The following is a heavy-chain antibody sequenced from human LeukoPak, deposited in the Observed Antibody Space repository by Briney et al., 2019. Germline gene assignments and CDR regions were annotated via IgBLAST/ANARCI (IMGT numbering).Heavy chain of an antibody. Sequence: ASVKVSCKASGYTFTSYAMHWVRQAPGQRLEWMGWINAGNGNTKYSQKFQGRVTITRDTSASTAYMELSSLRSEDTAVYYCARVYYDILTGYSPLYYWAQGPLVTVSS. CDR3: ARVYYDILTGYSPLYY. V-gene: IGHV1-3*01. D-gene: IGHD3-9*01. CDR1: GYTFTSYA. CDR2: INAGNGNT. J-gene: IGHJ4*02.